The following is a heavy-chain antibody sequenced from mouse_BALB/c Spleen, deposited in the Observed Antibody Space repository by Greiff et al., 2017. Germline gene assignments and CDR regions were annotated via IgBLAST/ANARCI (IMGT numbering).Heavy chain of an antibody. J-gene: IGHJ4*01. D-gene: IGHD2-1*01. CDR1: GYTFSSYW. V-gene: IGHV1-9*01. Sequence: VQLQQSGAELMKPGASVKISCKATGYTFSSYWIEWVKQRPGHGLEWIGEILPGSGSTNYNEKFKGKATFTADTSSNTAYMQLSSLTSEDSAVYYCARCNYGNYDAMDYWGQGTSVTVSS. CDR2: ILPGSGST. CDR3: ARCNYGNYDAMDY.